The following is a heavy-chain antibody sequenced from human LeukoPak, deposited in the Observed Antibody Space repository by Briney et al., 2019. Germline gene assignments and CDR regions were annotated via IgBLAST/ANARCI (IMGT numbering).Heavy chain of an antibody. CDR3: ARHRLSSGWYYFDY. D-gene: IGHD6-19*01. Sequence: SETLSLTCAVYGGSFSGYYWSWIRQPPGKGLEWIGEINHSGSTNYNPSLKNRVTISVDTSKNQFSLKLSSVTAADTAVYYCARHRLSSGWYYFDYWGQGTLVTVSS. CDR1: GGSFSGYY. J-gene: IGHJ4*02. CDR2: INHSGST. V-gene: IGHV4-34*01.